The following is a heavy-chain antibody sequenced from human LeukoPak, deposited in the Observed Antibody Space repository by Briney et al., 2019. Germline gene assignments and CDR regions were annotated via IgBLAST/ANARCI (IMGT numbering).Heavy chain of an antibody. CDR3: ARTFGELPHWFDP. D-gene: IGHD3-10*01. CDR1: GYTFTDYF. J-gene: IGHJ5*02. V-gene: IGHV1-3*01. CDR2: INAGNGNT. Sequence: ASVKVSCKASGYTFTDYFIHWVRQAPGQRLEWMGWINAGNGNTKYSQKFQGRVTITRDTSASTAYMELSSLRSEDTAVYYCARTFGELPHWFDPWGQGTLVTVSS.